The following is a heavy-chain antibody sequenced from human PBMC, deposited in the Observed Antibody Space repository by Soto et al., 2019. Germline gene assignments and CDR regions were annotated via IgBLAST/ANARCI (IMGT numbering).Heavy chain of an antibody. V-gene: IGHV4-34*01. CDR2: INHSGST. Sequence: QVQLQQWGAGLLKPSETLSLTCAVYGGSFSGYYWSWIRQPPGKGLEWIGEINHSGSTNYNPSLKSRVTISVDTSKNQFSLKLSSVTAADTAVYYCARGPPGQQLASGAFDIWGQGTMVTVSS. CDR3: ARGPPGQQLASGAFDI. CDR1: GGSFSGYY. J-gene: IGHJ3*02. D-gene: IGHD6-13*01.